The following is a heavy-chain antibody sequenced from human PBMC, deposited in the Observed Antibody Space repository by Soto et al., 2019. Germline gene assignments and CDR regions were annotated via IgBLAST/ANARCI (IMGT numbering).Heavy chain of an antibody. J-gene: IGHJ5*02. CDR1: GFIFENFG. CDR3: AKNQGVELVPLATVDWFDP. V-gene: IGHV3-23*01. D-gene: IGHD1-26*01. CDR2: ISGSGFKK. Sequence: GGSLGLSSAASGFIFENFGMSWVRQAPGKGLEWISSISGSGFKKYYADSVKGRFTISRDNSKSTVYLELNNLSAEDTAVYHCAKNQGVELVPLATVDWFDPWGQGSVVTVSS.